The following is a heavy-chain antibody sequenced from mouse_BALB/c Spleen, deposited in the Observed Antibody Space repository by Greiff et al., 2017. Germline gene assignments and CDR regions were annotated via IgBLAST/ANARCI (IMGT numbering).Heavy chain of an antibody. CDR2: ISYSGST. J-gene: IGHJ4*01. Sequence: VQLQQSGPSLVKPSQTLSLTCSVTGDSITSGYWNWIRKFPGNKLEYMGYISYSGSTYYNPSLKSRISITRDTSKNQYYLQLNSVTTEDTATYYCARLRVTTAGAMDYWGQGTSVTVSS. V-gene: IGHV3-8*02. CDR1: GDSITSGY. D-gene: IGHD1-2*01. CDR3: ARLRVTTAGAMDY.